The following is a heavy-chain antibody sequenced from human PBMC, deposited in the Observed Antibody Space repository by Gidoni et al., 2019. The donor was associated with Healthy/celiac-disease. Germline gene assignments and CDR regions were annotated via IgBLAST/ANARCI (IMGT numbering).Heavy chain of an antibody. J-gene: IGHJ6*02. D-gene: IGHD2-2*02. V-gene: IGHV4-31*03. CDR3: ARDRSYCSSTSCYRDGMDV. Sequence: QVQLQESGPGLVKPSQTLSLTCTVSGGSISSGGYYWSWIRQHPGKGLEWIGYIYYSGTTYYNPSLKSRVTISVDTSKNQFSLKLSSVTAADTAVYYCARDRSYCSSTSCYRDGMDVWGQGTTVTVSS. CDR2: IYYSGTT. CDR1: GGSISSGGYY.